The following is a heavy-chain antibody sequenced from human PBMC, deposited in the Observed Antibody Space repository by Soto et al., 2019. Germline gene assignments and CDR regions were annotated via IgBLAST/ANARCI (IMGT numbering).Heavy chain of an antibody. V-gene: IGHV5-51*01. Sequence: GESLKISCKGSGYSFTSYWIGWVRQMPGKGLEWMGIINPGDSDTGNSPSFQGQVTISADKSISTAYLQWSSLKASDTAMYYCGLGIRDAFDIWGQGTMVTVSS. CDR3: GLGIRDAFDI. CDR2: INPGDSDT. CDR1: GYSFTSYW. J-gene: IGHJ3*02. D-gene: IGHD7-27*01.